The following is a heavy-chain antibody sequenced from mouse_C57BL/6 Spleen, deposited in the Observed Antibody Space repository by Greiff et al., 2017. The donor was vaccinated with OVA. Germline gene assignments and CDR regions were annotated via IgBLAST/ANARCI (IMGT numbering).Heavy chain of an antibody. V-gene: IGHV1-5*01. Sequence: EVQLQQSGTVLARPGASVKMSCKTSGYTFTSYWMHWVKQRPGQGLEWIGAIYPGNGDTSYNQKFKGKAKLTAVTSASTAYMELSSLTTEESAVYYCTRPSTVGATEYYEVWGTGTTVTVAS. CDR3: TRPSTVGATEYYEV. CDR2: IYPGNGDT. J-gene: IGHJ1*03. CDR1: GYTFTSYW. D-gene: IGHD1-1*01.